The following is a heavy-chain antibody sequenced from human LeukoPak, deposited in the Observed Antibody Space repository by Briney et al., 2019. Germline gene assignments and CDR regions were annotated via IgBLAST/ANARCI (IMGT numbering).Heavy chain of an antibody. CDR2: IDSDGSST. CDR3: ARDVGHIIDY. V-gene: IGHV3-74*01. J-gene: IGHJ4*02. D-gene: IGHD2-15*01. CDR1: GFTFNIYW. Sequence: GGSLRLSCAASGFTFNIYWMHWVRQAPGKGLAWVSRIDSDGSSTSYADSVKGRFTISRDNAKNTLYLQMSSLRAEDTAVYYCARDVGHIIDYWGQGALVTVSS.